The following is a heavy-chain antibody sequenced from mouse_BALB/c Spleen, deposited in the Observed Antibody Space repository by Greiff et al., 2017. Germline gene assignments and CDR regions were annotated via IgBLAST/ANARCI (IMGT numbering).Heavy chain of an antibody. CDR2: IYPGDGDT. J-gene: IGHJ3*01. CDR3: ARGLLDYGSSWFAY. V-gene: IGHV1-87*01. Sequence: QVQLQQSGAELARPGASVKLSCKASGYTFTSYWMQWVKQRPGQGLEWIGAIYPGDGDTRYTQKFKGKATLTADKSSSTAYMQLSSLASEDSAVYYCARGLLDYGSSWFAYWGQGTLVTVSA. CDR1: GYTFTSYW. D-gene: IGHD1-1*01.